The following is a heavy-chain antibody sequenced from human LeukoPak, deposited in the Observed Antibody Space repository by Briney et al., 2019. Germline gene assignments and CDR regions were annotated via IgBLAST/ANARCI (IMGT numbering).Heavy chain of an antibody. V-gene: IGHV3-23*01. Sequence: PGGSLRLSCAASGFTFTTYAMSWVRQAPGKGLEWVSAFIGSGSTSFYADSVKGRFTISRDNAKNSLYLQMNSLRAEDTAVYYCARALRGFDYWGQGTLVTVSS. CDR3: ARALRGFDY. J-gene: IGHJ4*02. CDR2: FIGSGSTS. CDR1: GFTFTTYA.